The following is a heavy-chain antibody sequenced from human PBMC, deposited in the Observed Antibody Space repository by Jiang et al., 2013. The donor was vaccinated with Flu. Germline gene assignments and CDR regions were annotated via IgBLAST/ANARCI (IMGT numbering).Heavy chain of an antibody. CDR3: ARDLTTIFGVVNPTRQRSNWFDP. CDR1: GYTFTSYA. V-gene: IGHV7-4-1*02. CDR2: INTNTGNP. J-gene: IGHJ5*02. Sequence: SELKKPGASVKVSCKASGYTFTSYAMNWVRQAPGQGLEWMGWINTNTGNPTYAQGFTGRFVFSLDTSVSTAYLQISSLKAEDTAVYYCARDLTTIFGVVNPTRQRSNWFDPWGQGTLVTVSS. D-gene: IGHD3-3*01.